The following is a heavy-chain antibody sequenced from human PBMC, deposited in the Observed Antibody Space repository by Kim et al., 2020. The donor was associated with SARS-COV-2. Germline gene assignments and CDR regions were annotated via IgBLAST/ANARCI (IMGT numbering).Heavy chain of an antibody. CDR2: ISSSSSYI. D-gene: IGHD3-10*02. Sequence: GGSLRLSCAASGFTFSSYSMNWVRQAPGKGLEWVSSISSSSSYIYYADSVKGRFTISRDNAKNSLYLQMNSLRAEDTAVYYCARDNLVWSGLSDEQRAFDIWGQGTMVTVSS. V-gene: IGHV3-21*01. J-gene: IGHJ3*02. CDR1: GFTFSSYS. CDR3: ARDNLVWSGLSDEQRAFDI.